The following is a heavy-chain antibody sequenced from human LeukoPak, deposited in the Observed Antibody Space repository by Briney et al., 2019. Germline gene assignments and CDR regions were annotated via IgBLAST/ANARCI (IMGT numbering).Heavy chain of an antibody. D-gene: IGHD6-13*01. V-gene: IGHV3-33*01. CDR3: ARAQDSSSWYLDS. CDR2: LWYDGVNT. Sequence: GGSLRLSCAASGFSISTYGMHWVRQAPGKGLEWVAVLWYDGVNTYYADSVKGRFTISRDNSKSTLYLQMNSLRAEDAAVYYCARAQDSSSWYLDSWGQGTLVTVSS. J-gene: IGHJ4*02. CDR1: GFSISTYG.